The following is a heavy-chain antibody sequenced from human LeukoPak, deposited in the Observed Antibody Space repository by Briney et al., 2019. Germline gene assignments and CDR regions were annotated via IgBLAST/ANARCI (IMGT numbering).Heavy chain of an antibody. CDR2: ISYDGSNK. CDR3: ARDQIRGPGGGAISFDY. D-gene: IGHD3-16*01. J-gene: IGHJ4*02. V-gene: IGHV3-30*01. Sequence: GGSLRLSCAASGFTFSSYAMHWVRLAPGKGLEWVAVISYDGSNKYYADSVKGRFTISRDNSKNTLYLQMNSLRAEDTAVYYCARDQIRGPGGGAISFDYWGQGTLVTVSS. CDR1: GFTFSSYA.